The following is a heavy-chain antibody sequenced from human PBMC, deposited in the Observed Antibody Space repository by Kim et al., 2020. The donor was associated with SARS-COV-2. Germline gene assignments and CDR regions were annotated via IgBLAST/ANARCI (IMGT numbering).Heavy chain of an antibody. D-gene: IGHD3-10*01. CDR1: GGSFSGYY. V-gene: IGHV4-34*01. CDR2: INHSGST. CDR3: ARGLRITMVRGVINRGYYLDD. J-gene: IGHJ4*02. Sequence: SETLSLTCAVYGGSFSGYYWSWIRQPPGKGLEWIGEINHSGSTNYNPSLKSRVTISVDTSKNQFSLKLSSVTAADTAVYYCARGLRITMVRGVINRGYYLDDWGQGTLVTVSS.